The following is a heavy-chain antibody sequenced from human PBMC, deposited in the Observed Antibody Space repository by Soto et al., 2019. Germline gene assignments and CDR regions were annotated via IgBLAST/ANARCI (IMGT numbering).Heavy chain of an antibody. CDR3: ARSRYLEY. V-gene: IGHV3-7*04. D-gene: IGHD1-20*01. CDR2: IKQDGSEK. J-gene: IGHJ4*02. Sequence: GVSLRLSYAVAGFTFSNYWMSWVRQAPGKGLEWVANIKQDGSEKNYVDSVEGRFTISRDNAKNSLYLQMNSLRAEDTAVYYCARSRYLEYWGQGTLVTVSS. CDR1: GFTFSNYW.